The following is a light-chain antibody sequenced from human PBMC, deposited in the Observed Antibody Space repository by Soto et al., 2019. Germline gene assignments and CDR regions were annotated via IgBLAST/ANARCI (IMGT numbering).Light chain of an antibody. CDR1: SGDVGGYDY. Sequence: QSVLTQPPSASGSRGQSVTISWTGTSGDVGGYDYVSWYQQHPGKAPKLMIYEVTKRPLGVPDRFSGSKSGNTASLTVSGLQAEDEADYYCSSYAGSDNPYVFGTGTKATVL. CDR2: EVT. J-gene: IGLJ1*01. CDR3: SSYAGSDNPYV. V-gene: IGLV2-8*01.